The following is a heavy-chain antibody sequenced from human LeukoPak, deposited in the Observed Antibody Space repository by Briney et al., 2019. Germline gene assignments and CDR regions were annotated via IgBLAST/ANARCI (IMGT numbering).Heavy chain of an antibody. D-gene: IGHD3-22*01. CDR2: IYYSGST. J-gene: IGHJ4*02. CDR3: ARAPVLYDSSGYYLYYFDY. V-gene: IGHV4-31*03. Sequence: SQTLSLTCTVSGGSISSGGYYWSWIRQHPGKGLEWIVYIYYSGSTYYNPSLKRRVTISVDTSKNQFSLKLSSVTAADTAVYYCARAPVLYDSSGYYLYYFDYWGQGTLVTVSS. CDR1: GGSISSGGYY.